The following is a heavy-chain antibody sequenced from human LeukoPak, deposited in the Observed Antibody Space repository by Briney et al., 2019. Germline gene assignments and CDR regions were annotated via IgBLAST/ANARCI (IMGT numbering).Heavy chain of an antibody. CDR2: IYYSGST. Sequence: PSGTLSLTCTVSGGPISSGGYYWSWIRQHPGKGLEWIGYIYYSGSTYYNPSLKSRVTISVDTSKNQFSLKLSSVTAADTAVYYCARDRVVAATLYYYGMDVWGKGTTVTVSS. D-gene: IGHD2-15*01. CDR1: GGPISSGGYY. V-gene: IGHV4-31*03. J-gene: IGHJ6*04. CDR3: ARDRVVAATLYYYGMDV.